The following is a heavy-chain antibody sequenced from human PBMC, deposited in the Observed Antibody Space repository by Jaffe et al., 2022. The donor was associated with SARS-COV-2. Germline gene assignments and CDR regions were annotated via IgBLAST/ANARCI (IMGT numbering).Heavy chain of an antibody. V-gene: IGHV3-23*01. D-gene: IGHD2-2*01. CDR3: AKPPPCSSTSCPNYFDY. Sequence: EVQLLESGGGLVQPGGSLRLSCAASGFTFSSYAMSWVRQAPGKGLEWVSAISGSGGSTYYADSVKGRFTISRDNSKNTLYLQMNSLRAEDTAVYYCAKPPPCSSTSCPNYFDYWGQGTLVTVSS. CDR2: ISGSGGST. J-gene: IGHJ4*02. CDR1: GFTFSSYA.